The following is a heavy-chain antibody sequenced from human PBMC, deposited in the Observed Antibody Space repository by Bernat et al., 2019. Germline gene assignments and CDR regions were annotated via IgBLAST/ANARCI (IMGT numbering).Heavy chain of an antibody. D-gene: IGHD4-17*01. V-gene: IGHV3-53*01. CDR3: ARGAYGDYALFDY. J-gene: IGHJ4*02. CDR2: IYGGGST. CDR1: GFTVSSNY. Sequence: EVQLVESGGGLIQPGGSLRLSCAASGFTVSSNYMSWVRQAPGKELEWVSVIYGGGSTYYADSVKGRFTISRDNSKNTLYLQMNSLRAEDTAVYYCARGAYGDYALFDYWGQGTLVTVSS.